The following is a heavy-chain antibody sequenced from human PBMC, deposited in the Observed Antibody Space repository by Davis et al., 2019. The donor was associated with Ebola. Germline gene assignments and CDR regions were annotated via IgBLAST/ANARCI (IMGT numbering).Heavy chain of an antibody. D-gene: IGHD5-12*01. CDR1: GFTFDDYA. CDR2: ISWNSGSI. J-gene: IGHJ6*02. Sequence: GGSLRLSCAASGFTFDDYAMHWVRQAPGKGLEWVSGISWNSGSIGYADSVKGRFTISRDNAKNTLYLQMNSLRAGDTAVYYCAKVLQATNILATTYYYYGLDVWGQGTTVTVSS. V-gene: IGHV3-9*01. CDR3: AKVLQATNILATTYYYYGLDV.